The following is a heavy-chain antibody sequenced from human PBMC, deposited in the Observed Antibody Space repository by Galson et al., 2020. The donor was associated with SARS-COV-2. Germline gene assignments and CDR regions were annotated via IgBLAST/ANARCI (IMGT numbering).Heavy chain of an antibody. J-gene: IGHJ4*02. V-gene: IGHV3-9*01. CDR1: GFTFDDYA. D-gene: IGHD4-17*01. Sequence: SLKTSCAASGFTFDDYAMHWVRQAPGKGLESVSGNSWNSGSIGYADSVKGRFTISRDNAKNSLYLQMNSLRAEDTALYYCAKDVDYGDYGGFDYWGQGTLVTVSS. CDR3: AKDVDYGDYGGFDY. CDR2: NSWNSGSI.